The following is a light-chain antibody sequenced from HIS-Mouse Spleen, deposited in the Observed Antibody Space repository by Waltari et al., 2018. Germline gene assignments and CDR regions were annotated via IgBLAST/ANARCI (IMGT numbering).Light chain of an antibody. CDR1: KLGDNT. V-gene: IGLV3-1*01. J-gene: IGLJ2*01. CDR2: QDS. CDR3: QAWDSSTVV. Sequence: SYELTQPPSVSVSPGQPASIPCSGHKLGDNTACWYQQKPGQPPVLVIYQDSKRPPGIPERFSGSNSGNTATLTISGTQAMDEADYYCQAWDSSTVVFGGGTKLTVL.